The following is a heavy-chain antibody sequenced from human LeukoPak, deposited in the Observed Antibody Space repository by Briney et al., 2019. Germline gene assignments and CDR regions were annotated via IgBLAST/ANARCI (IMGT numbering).Heavy chain of an antibody. D-gene: IGHD3-10*01. CDR3: AREYGSGSYYLDY. CDR1: GFTFSSYS. Sequence: GGSLRLSCAASGFTFSSYSMNWVRQAPGKGLEWVSSISSSSSYIYHADSVKGRFTISRDNAKNSLYLQMNSLRAEDTAVYYCAREYGSGSYYLDYWGQGTLVTVSS. J-gene: IGHJ4*02. V-gene: IGHV3-21*01. CDR2: ISSSSSYI.